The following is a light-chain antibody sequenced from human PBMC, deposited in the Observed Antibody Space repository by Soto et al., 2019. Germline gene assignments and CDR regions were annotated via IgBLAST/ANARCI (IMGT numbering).Light chain of an antibody. CDR1: QSISSSN. CDR2: GAS. Sequence: EIVLTQSPGTLSLSPGERATLSCRASQSISSSNLAWYQQKPGQAPRLLIYGASSRATGIPDTFSGSGSGTDFTLTISRLEPEDFAVYYCQQRSNWPLTFGPGTKVEIK. CDR3: QQRSNWPLT. J-gene: IGKJ3*01. V-gene: IGKV3D-20*02.